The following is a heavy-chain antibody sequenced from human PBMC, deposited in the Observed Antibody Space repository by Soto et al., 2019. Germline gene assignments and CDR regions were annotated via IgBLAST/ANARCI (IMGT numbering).Heavy chain of an antibody. V-gene: IGHV3-30*03. CDR1: GFTFSSYG. Sequence: QVQLVESGGGVVQPGRSLRLSCAASGFTFSSYGMHWVRQAPGKGLEWVAVISYDGSNKYYADSVKGRFTISRDNSKNTLYLQMNSLRAEDTAVYYCATDTYGSGSYSLDYWGQGTLVTVSS. CDR3: ATDTYGSGSYSLDY. D-gene: IGHD3-10*01. CDR2: ISYDGSNK. J-gene: IGHJ4*02.